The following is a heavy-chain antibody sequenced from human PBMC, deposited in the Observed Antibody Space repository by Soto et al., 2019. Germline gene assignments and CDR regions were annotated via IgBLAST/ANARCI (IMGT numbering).Heavy chain of an antibody. CDR3: ARYYDFWSGKADYYGMDV. J-gene: IGHJ6*02. CDR2: IYYSGST. D-gene: IGHD3-3*01. CDR1: GGSIGGGDDY. V-gene: IGHV4-30-4*01. Sequence: SETLSLTCSVSGGSIGGGDDYWSWIRQPPGKGLEWIGYIYYSGSTYYNPSLKSRVTISVDTSKNQFSLKLSSVTAADTAVYYCARYYDFWSGKADYYGMDVWGQGTTVTVSS.